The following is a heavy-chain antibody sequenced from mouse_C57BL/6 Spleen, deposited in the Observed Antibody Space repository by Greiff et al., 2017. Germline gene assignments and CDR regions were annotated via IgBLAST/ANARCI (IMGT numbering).Heavy chain of an antibody. CDR1: GYTFTSYG. D-gene: IGHD1-1*01. J-gene: IGHJ2*01. Sequence: VKLMESGAELARPGASVKLSCKASGYTFTSYGISWVKQRTGQGLEWIGEIYPRSGNTYYNEKFKGKATLTADKSSSTAYMELRSLTSEDSAVYFCARGFITTVVAPYFDYWGQGTTLTVSS. V-gene: IGHV1-81*01. CDR3: ARGFITTVVAPYFDY. CDR2: IYPRSGNT.